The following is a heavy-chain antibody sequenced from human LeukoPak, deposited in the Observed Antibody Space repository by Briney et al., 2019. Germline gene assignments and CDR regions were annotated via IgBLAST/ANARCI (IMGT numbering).Heavy chain of an antibody. CDR1: GYTFAIYG. D-gene: IGHD2-21*02. V-gene: IGHV1-18*01. J-gene: IGHJ5*02. CDR2: ISPYDGDT. CDR3: ARDYCTRGGDCYKEDLFNP. Sequence: GASVKVSCKASGYTFAIYGISWVRQAPGQGLEWMAWISPYDGDTNYAQNFEGRVTMTTETSTSTAYMELRSLRSDDTAIYYCARDYCTRGGDCYKEDLFNPWGQGTQVTVSS.